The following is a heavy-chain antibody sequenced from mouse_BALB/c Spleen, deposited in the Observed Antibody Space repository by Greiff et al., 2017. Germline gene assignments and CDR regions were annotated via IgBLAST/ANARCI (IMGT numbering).Heavy chain of an antibody. J-gene: IGHJ2*01. Sequence: DVKLVESGGGLVKPGGSLKLSCAASGFTFSRYAMPWVRQSPEKRLEWVAEISRGGSYTYYPDTVTGRFTISRYNAKSSLYLEMRSVRSEDTAMYYGAMRSVDLDYWGQGTTLTVSS. V-gene: IGHV5-9-4*01. CDR2: ISRGGSYT. CDR1: GFTFSRYA. D-gene: IGHD3-1*01. CDR3: AMRSVDLDY.